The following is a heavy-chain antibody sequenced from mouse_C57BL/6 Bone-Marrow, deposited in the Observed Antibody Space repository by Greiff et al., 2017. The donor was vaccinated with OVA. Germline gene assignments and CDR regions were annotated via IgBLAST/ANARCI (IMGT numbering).Heavy chain of an antibody. CDR1: GFTFSSYG. Sequence: EVKLMESGGDLVKPGGSLKLSCAASGFTFSSYGMSWVRQTPDKRLEWVATISSGGSYTYYPDSVKGRFTIARDNAKNTLYLHMSSLKSEDTGMYYCARLAPLYYYGSSYDYYYAMDYWGQGTSVTVSS. D-gene: IGHD1-1*01. CDR3: ARLAPLYYYGSSYDYYYAMDY. V-gene: IGHV5-6*01. CDR2: ISSGGSYT. J-gene: IGHJ4*01.